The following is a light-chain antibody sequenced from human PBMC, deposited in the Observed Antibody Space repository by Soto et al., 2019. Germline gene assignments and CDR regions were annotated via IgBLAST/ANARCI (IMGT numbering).Light chain of an antibody. CDR2: EVS. CDR3: SSFTTISTLV. V-gene: IGLV2-14*01. Sequence: QSVLTQPASVSGSPGQSFTISCTGTSRDIGGYNYVSWYQHHPGKVPKLMIYEVSNRPSGVSNRFSGSKSGNTASLTISGLQAEDEADYYCSSFTTISTLVFGTGTKLTVL. CDR1: SRDIGGYNY. J-gene: IGLJ1*01.